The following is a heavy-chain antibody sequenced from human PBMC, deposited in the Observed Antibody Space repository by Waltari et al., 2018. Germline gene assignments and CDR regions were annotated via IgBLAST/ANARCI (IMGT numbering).Heavy chain of an antibody. CDR2: IIPIFGTA. D-gene: IGHD6-25*01. CDR3: AREQRTAASSPYYYYGMDV. CDR1: GGTFSSYA. Sequence: QVQLVQSGAEVKKPGSSVKVSCKASGGTFSSYAISWVRQAPGQGLEWMGGIIPIFGTANYAQKFQGRVTITADESTSTAYMELSSLRSEDTAVYYCAREQRTAASSPYYYYGMDVWGQGTTVTVSS. V-gene: IGHV1-69*12. J-gene: IGHJ6*02.